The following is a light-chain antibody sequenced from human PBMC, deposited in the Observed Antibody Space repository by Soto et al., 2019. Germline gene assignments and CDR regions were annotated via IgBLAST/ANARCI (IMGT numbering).Light chain of an antibody. CDR3: DGYNSAPLT. CDR1: QDVSNY. CDR2: AAS. Sequence: DIQMTQSPSSLSASVGDRVTITCRASQDVSNYLAWYQQKPGKVPVLLIYAASSLQSGVPSRFSGSGSGTDFTLAISSLQPEDVATYYCDGYNSAPLTFGGGTKVDI. V-gene: IGKV1-27*01. J-gene: IGKJ4*01.